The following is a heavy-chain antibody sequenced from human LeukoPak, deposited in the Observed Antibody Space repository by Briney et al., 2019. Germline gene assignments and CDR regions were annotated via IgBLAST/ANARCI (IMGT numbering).Heavy chain of an antibody. CDR3: ARRYFDPFDAFDL. V-gene: IGHV4-59*01. CDR1: GGSMSGYY. J-gene: IGHJ3*01. D-gene: IGHD3-9*01. CDR2: MYYSGGT. Sequence: SETLSLTCTVSGGSMSGYYWSWIRQPPGKELDWIGCMYYSGGTNYNPSLKTRVTISVDTSKNQFSLKLSSVTAADTAVYYCARRYFDPFDAFDLWGQRTMVTVPS.